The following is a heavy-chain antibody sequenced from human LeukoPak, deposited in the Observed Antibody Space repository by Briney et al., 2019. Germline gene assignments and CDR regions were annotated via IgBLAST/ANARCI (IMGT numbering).Heavy chain of an antibody. D-gene: IGHD6-19*01. CDR2: ISYDGSNK. Sequence: PGGSLRLSCAASGFTFSSYGMHWVRQAPGKGLEWVAVISYDGSNKYYADSVKGRFTISRDNSKNTLYLQMNSLRAEDTAVYYCAKDFTDSSGWYSSWGQGTLVTVSS. V-gene: IGHV3-30*18. CDR1: GFTFSSYG. CDR3: AKDFTDSSGWYSS. J-gene: IGHJ4*02.